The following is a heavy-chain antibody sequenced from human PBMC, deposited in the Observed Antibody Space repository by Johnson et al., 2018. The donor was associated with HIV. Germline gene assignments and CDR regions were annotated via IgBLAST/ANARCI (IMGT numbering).Heavy chain of an antibody. Sequence: VQLVESGGGVVQPGRSLRLSCAASGLTFGSYGMHWVRQARGKGLEWVANIKEDGSEKYYVDSVKGRFTISRDNAKNSLYLQMNSLRAEDTALYYCARDRGGAARDAFDIWGQGTMVTVSS. V-gene: IGHV3-7*03. CDR1: GLTFGSYG. J-gene: IGHJ3*02. CDR3: ARDRGGAARDAFDI. CDR2: IKEDGSEK. D-gene: IGHD3-10*01.